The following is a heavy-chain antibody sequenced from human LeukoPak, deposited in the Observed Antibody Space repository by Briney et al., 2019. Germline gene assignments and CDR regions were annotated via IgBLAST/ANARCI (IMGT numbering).Heavy chain of an antibody. V-gene: IGHV1-2*02. CDR3: ARVRRYCSSTSCYRGYYYYYMDV. CDR2: INPNSGGT. D-gene: IGHD2-2*01. J-gene: IGHJ6*03. Sequence: GASVKVSCKASGYTFTGYYMHWVRQAPGQGLEWMGWINPNSGGTNYAQKFQGRVTMTRDTSISTAYMELSRLRSDDTAVYYCARVRRYCSSTSCYRGYYYYYMDVWGKGTTVTVSS. CDR1: GYTFTGYY.